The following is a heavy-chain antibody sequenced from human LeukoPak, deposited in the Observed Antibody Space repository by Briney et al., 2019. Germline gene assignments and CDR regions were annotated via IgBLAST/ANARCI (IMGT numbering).Heavy chain of an antibody. D-gene: IGHD5-18*01. V-gene: IGHV5-51*01. CDR1: GYIFTSYL. CDR2: IDPGDSDT. J-gene: IGHJ6*02. CDR3: ASSGYSYGPGFYYGMDV. Sequence: GESLNISCKGSGYIFTSYLLYWVRQMPGKGLEWMGMIDPGDSDTRYSPSFQGQVTISADKSISTAYLQWSSLKASDTAMYYCASSGYSYGPGFYYGMDVWGQGTTVTVSS.